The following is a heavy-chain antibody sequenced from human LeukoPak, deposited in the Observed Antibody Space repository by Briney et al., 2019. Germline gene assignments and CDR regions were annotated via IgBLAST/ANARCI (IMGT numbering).Heavy chain of an antibody. J-gene: IGHJ4*02. Sequence: GGSLRLSCAASGFTFSSYVMNWVRQAPGKGLEYVSAISSNGGSTYYPNSVKGRFTISRDNSKNTLYLQMGSLRAEDMAIYYCARSKRYCTNGICYTNGGFDHWGQGTLVTVSS. D-gene: IGHD2-8*01. CDR3: ARSKRYCTNGICYTNGGFDH. CDR1: GFTFSSYV. V-gene: IGHV3-64*01. CDR2: ISSNGGST.